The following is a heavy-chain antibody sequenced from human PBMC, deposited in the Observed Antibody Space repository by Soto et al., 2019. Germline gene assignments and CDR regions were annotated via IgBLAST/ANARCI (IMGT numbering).Heavy chain of an antibody. D-gene: IGHD3-22*01. CDR1: GGSISSGTYY. CDR2: IYYSGTT. V-gene: IGHV4-31*03. Sequence: QVQLQESGPGLVKPSQTLSLTCTVSGGSISSGTYYWTWIRQQPGTGLEWLGNIYYSGTTYYSPSLTRRATISADTSKNQFSLRLSSVTAADTAVYYCARGDSRWAFVDYWGQGTLVTVSS. J-gene: IGHJ4*02. CDR3: ARGDSRWAFVDY.